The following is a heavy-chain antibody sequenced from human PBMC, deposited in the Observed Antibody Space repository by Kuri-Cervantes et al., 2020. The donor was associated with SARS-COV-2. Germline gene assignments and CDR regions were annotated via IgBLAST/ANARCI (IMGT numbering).Heavy chain of an antibody. CDR2: IYHSGST. V-gene: IGHV4-38-2*02. CDR1: GYSISGSYY. J-gene: IGHJ5*02. Sequence: GSLRLSCSVSGYSISGSYYWGWIRQPPGKGQEWIGSIYHSGSTYYNPYLKSRVTISVDTSKNQFSLKLSSVTAADTAVYYCAREDRGWFDPWGQGTLVTVSS. CDR3: AREDRGWFDP.